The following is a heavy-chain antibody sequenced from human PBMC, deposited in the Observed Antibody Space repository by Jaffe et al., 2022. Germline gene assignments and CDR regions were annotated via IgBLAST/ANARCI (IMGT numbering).Heavy chain of an antibody. J-gene: IGHJ4*02. CDR3: VRDRTCTNSGCSSGGFY. V-gene: IGHV3-48*01. CDR2: ISSSSSTI. D-gene: IGHD2-8*01. CDR1: GFTFSSYS. Sequence: EVQLAESGGGLVQPGGSLRLSCATSGFTFSSYSINWVRQAPGKGLEWVSFISSSSSTIYYANSVKGRFTISRDNVKNSLYLQMNSLRAEDTAVYYCVRDRTCTNSGCSSGGFYWGQGTLVTVSS.